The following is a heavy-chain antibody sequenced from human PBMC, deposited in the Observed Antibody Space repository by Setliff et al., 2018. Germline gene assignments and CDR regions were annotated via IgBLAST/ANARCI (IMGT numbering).Heavy chain of an antibody. V-gene: IGHV1-18*01. CDR2: ISPYSGKT. Sequence: ASVKVSRKTSRYNFITLGINWVLQAPGQGLEWVGWISPYSGKTDYAQKFQGRVIMTIDTATTTAYMELKTLRSDVTPVYYCARGRGPDIVVTIPGDYWGQGTQVTVSS. CDR1: RYNFITLG. D-gene: IGHD2-15*01. J-gene: IGHJ4*02. CDR3: ARGRGPDIVVTIPGDY.